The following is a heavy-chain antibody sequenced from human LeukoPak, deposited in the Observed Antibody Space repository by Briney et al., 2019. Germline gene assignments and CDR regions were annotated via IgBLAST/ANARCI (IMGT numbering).Heavy chain of an antibody. D-gene: IGHD4-17*01. CDR3: ARGLEDYGEEEDY. V-gene: IGHV1-69*13. Sequence: SVKVSCKASGGAFSSYAISWVRQAPGQGLEWMGGIIPIFGTANYAQKFQGGVTITADESTSTAYMELSSLRSEDTAVYYCARGLEDYGEEEDYWGQGTLVTVSS. J-gene: IGHJ4*02. CDR1: GGAFSSYA. CDR2: IIPIFGTA.